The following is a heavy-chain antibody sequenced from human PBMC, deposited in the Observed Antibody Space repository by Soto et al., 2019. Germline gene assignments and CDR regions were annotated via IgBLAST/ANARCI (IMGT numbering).Heavy chain of an antibody. D-gene: IGHD3-10*02. CDR2: ISAYNGNT. Sequence: GESLKISCKGSGYTFTSYGISWVRQAPGQGLEWMGWISAYNGNTNYAQKLQGRVTMTTDTSTSTAYMELRSLRSDDTAVYYCARMCRELGAFDIWGQGTMVTVSS. CDR1: GYTFTSYG. J-gene: IGHJ3*02. V-gene: IGHV1-18*01. CDR3: ARMCRELGAFDI.